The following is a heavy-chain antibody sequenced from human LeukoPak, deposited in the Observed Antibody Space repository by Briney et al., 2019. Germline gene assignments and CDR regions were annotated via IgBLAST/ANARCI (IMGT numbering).Heavy chain of an antibody. J-gene: IGHJ4*02. CDR2: IYDSGST. V-gene: IGHV4-59*12. D-gene: IGHD6-13*01. CDR1: GGSISSYY. CDR3: ARETTGAGTARPFDY. Sequence: PSETLSLTCTVSGGSISSYYWSWIRQPPGKGLEWIGYIYDSGSTNYNPSLKSRVTLSVDTSKNQSSLKLSSVTAADTAVYFCARETTGAGTARPFDYWGQGTLVTVSS.